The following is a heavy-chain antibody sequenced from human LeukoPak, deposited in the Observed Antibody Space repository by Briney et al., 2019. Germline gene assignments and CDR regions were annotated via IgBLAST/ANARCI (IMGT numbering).Heavy chain of an antibody. D-gene: IGHD4-17*01. J-gene: IGHJ6*03. V-gene: IGHV4-59*01. Sequence: PSETLSLTCTVSGGSISSYYWSWIRQPPGKGLEWIRYIYYSGSTNYNPSLKSRVTISVDTSKNQFSLKLSSVTAADTAVYYCARERVMTTVTRHYYYYMDVWGKGTTVTVSS. CDR2: IYYSGST. CDR3: ARERVMTTVTRHYYYYMDV. CDR1: GGSISSYY.